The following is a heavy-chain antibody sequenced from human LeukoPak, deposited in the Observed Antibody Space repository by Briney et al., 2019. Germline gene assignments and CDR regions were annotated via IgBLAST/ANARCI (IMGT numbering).Heavy chain of an antibody. V-gene: IGHV4-4*07. CDR1: GGSISAYY. CDR2: LYPSGNS. CDR3: ARAGRYSSGPTL. J-gene: IGHJ4*02. Sequence: SETLSLTRTVSGGSISAYYWSWIRQPAGEGLEWIGHLYPSGNSNYNPSLKSRVTMSADTSKNHFSLNLSSVTAADTAVYYCARAGRYSSGPTLWGQGTLVTVSS. D-gene: IGHD6-19*01.